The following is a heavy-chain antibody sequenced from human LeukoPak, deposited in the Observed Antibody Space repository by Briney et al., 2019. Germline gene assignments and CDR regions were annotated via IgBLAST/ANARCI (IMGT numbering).Heavy chain of an antibody. CDR3: ARDPPLSSSWYGYFDY. J-gene: IGHJ4*02. CDR1: GFTFSSYW. D-gene: IGHD6-13*01. V-gene: IGHV3-7*01. Sequence: GGSLRLSCAASGFTFSSYWMSWVRQAPGKGLEWVANIKQDGSEKYYVDSVKGRFTISRDNAKNSLYLQMNSLRAEDTAVYYCARDPPLSSSWYGYFDYWGQGTLVTVSS. CDR2: IKQDGSEK.